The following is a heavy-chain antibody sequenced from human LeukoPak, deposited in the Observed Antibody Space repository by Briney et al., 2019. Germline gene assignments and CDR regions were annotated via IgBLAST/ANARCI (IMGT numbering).Heavy chain of an antibody. D-gene: IGHD3-22*01. Sequence: GGSLRLSCAAPGFTFSSYAMSWVRQAPGKGLEWVSGVSGSGDSSNYADSVKGRFTVSRDNSKNTLYLQMNSLRAEDTAVYYCANRNYYDSSGYYYLYYFDFWGQGTLVTVSS. CDR1: GFTFSSYA. CDR2: VSGSGDSS. CDR3: ANRNYYDSSGYYYLYYFDF. J-gene: IGHJ4*02. V-gene: IGHV3-23*01.